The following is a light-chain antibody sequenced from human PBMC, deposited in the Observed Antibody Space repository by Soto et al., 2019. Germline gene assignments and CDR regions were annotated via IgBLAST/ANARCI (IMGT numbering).Light chain of an antibody. Sequence: IVLTLSPGTLSLSPGERATLSCRAIQTVSSSYLARYQQKPGQAPRLLIYGASSRATGIPDRFSGSGSGTDFTLTISRLESQDFAVYYCQQYGSSSWTFGQGTKVDIK. CDR1: QTVSSSY. CDR3: QQYGSSSWT. J-gene: IGKJ1*01. CDR2: GAS. V-gene: IGKV3-20*01.